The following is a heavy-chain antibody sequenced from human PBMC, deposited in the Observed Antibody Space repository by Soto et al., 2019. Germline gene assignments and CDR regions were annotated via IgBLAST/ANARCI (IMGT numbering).Heavy chain of an antibody. CDR1: GYTFTSYG. J-gene: IGHJ4*02. CDR3: ARDQRGQGTTGGPYYDFWSGYYVPRAFDY. V-gene: IGHV1-18*01. CDR2: ISAYNGNT. D-gene: IGHD3-3*01. Sequence: GASVKVSCKASGYTFTSYGISWVRQAPGQGLEWMGWISAYNGNTNYAQKLQGRVTMTTDTSTSTAYMELRSLRSDDTAVYYCARDQRGQGTTGGPYYDFWSGYYVPRAFDYWGQGTLVTVSS.